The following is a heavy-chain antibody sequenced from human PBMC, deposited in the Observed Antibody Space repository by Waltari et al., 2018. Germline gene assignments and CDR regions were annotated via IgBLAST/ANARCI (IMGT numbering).Heavy chain of an antibody. CDR2: INHSGST. D-gene: IGHD3-16*02. CDR1: GGSFSGYY. Sequence: QVQLQQWGAGLLKPSETLSLTCAVYGGSFSGYYWSWLRQPPGKGLEWIGEINHSGSTNYNPSLKSRVTISVDTSKNQFSLKLSSVTAADTAVYYCARRYNGSYRYYNWFDPWGQGTLVTVSS. J-gene: IGHJ5*02. V-gene: IGHV4-34*01. CDR3: ARRYNGSYRYYNWFDP.